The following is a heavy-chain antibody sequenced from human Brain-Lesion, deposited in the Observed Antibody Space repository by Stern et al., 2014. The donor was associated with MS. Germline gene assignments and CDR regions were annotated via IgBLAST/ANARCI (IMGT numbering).Heavy chain of an antibody. J-gene: IGHJ4*02. D-gene: IGHD3-22*01. V-gene: IGHV4-30-4*01. CDR3: AGGESSRYYYYLDD. CDR1: GDSISSGDNY. CDR2: IYYIGST. Sequence: VQLVESGPGLVKPSQTLSLTCNVSGDSISSGDNYWSWIRQSPGKGLEWIGYIYYIGSTFYNPSLKSGVSISVAPSQTQSPLSRSSVTAADTAGYYCAGGESSRYYYYLDDGGQGTLVTVSS.